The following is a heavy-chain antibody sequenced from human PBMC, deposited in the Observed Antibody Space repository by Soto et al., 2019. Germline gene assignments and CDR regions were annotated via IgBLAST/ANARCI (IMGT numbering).Heavy chain of an antibody. CDR3: ARVGGSGWNFDS. V-gene: IGHV4-34*01. D-gene: IGHD6-19*01. J-gene: IGHJ4*02. CDR1: GGSFSGYY. CDR2: INHRGST. Sequence: PSETLSLTCADYGGSFSGYYWSWIRQPPGKGLEWIGEINHRGSTNYKPSRQSRVTIPEDTNKNQFSLKLSSVSVAVTVVYYCARVGGSGWNFDSWGQGILVT.